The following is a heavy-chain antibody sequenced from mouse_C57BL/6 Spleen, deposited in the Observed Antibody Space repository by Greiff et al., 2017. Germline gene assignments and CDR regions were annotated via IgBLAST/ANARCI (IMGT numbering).Heavy chain of an antibody. CDR1: GFTFSNYW. V-gene: IGHV6-3*01. CDR3: TGQGGRGFDY. CDR2: IRLKSDNYAT. D-gene: IGHD3-3*01. Sequence: EVKLLESGGGLVQPGGSMKLSCVASGFTFSNYWMNWVRQSPEKGLEWVAQIRLKSDNYATHYAESVKGRFTISRDDSKSSVYLQMNNLRAEDTGIYYCTGQGGRGFDYWGQGTTLTVSS. J-gene: IGHJ2*01.